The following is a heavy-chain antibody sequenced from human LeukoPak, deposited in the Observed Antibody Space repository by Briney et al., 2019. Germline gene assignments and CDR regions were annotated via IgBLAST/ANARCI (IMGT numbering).Heavy chain of an antibody. CDR2: IKSKTDGGTT. V-gene: IGHV3-15*01. CDR3: TTESGEVWFGEHAFDI. D-gene: IGHD3-10*01. J-gene: IGHJ3*02. Sequence: GGSLRLSCAASGFTFSNAWMSWVRQAPGKGLEWVCRIKSKTDGGTTDYAAPVKGRFTISRDDSKNTLYLQMNSLKTEDTAVYYCTTESGEVWFGEHAFDIWGQGTMVTVSS. CDR1: GFTFSNAW.